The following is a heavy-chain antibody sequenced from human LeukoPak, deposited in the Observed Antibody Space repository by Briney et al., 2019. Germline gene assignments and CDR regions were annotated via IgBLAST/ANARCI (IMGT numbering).Heavy chain of an antibody. J-gene: IGHJ4*02. CDR2: ISTYNGNT. CDR1: GYTFTSYG. D-gene: IGHD3-10*01. V-gene: IGHV1-18*01. CDR3: ARGGGDYYGSGSYSPRRPAPDY. Sequence: PVASVKVSCKASGYTFTSYGISWVRQAPGQGLEWMGWISTYNGNTNYAQKLQGRVTMTTDTSTSTAYMELRSLRSDDTAVYYCARGGGDYYGSGSYSPRRPAPDYWGQGTLVTVSS.